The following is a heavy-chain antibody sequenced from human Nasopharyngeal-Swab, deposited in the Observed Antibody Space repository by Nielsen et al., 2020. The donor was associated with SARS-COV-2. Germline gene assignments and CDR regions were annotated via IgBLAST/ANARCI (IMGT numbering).Heavy chain of an antibody. V-gene: IGHV3-23*01. CDR1: GFTFSSYA. CDR2: ISGSGGST. D-gene: IGHD6-19*01. Sequence: GESLKISCAASGFTFSSYAMSWVRQAPGKGLEWVSAISGSGGSTYYADSVKGRFTISRDNSKNTLYLQMNSLRAEDTAVYYCAKDLYAVACSLFDYWGQGTLVTVSS. CDR3: AKDLYAVACSLFDY. J-gene: IGHJ4*02.